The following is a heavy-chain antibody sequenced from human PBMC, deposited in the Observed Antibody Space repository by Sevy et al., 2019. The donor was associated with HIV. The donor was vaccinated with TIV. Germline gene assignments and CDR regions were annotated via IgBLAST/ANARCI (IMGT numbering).Heavy chain of an antibody. D-gene: IGHD3-10*01. CDR1: GYTLTELS. CDR2: FDPEDGET. V-gene: IGHV1-24*01. CDR3: ATPGEGYTYYYGSGSYYNYYY. J-gene: IGHJ4*02. Sequence: ASVKVSCKVSGYTLTELSMHWVRQAPGKGLEWMGGFDPEDGETIYAQKFQGTVTMTEDTSTDTAYMELSSLRSEDTAVYYCATPGEGYTYYYGSGSYYNYYYWGQGTLVTVSS.